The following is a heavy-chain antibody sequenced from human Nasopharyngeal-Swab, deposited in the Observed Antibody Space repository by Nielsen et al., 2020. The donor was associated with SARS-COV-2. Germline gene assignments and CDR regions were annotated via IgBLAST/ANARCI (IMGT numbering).Heavy chain of an antibody. J-gene: IGHJ6*02. CDR1: GFTVSTNY. Sequence: GESLKMSRADSGFTVSTNYMSGGRQAPGKGLEWVSIIYSGGSTYYADSVKGRFTISRHNSKNTLYLQMHSLRAEDTAVYYCARAFDSSGSYYYGMDVWGQGTTVTVSS. D-gene: IGHD3-22*01. V-gene: IGHV3-53*04. CDR2: IYSGGST. CDR3: ARAFDSSGSYYYGMDV.